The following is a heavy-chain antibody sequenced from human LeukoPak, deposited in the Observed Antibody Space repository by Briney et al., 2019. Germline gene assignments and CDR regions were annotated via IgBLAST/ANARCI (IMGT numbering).Heavy chain of an antibody. J-gene: IGHJ4*02. CDR3: VKAQTGRLHLSGYY. CDR1: GFTFSSYA. CDR2: ITASGDST. D-gene: IGHD3-16*01. Sequence: GGSLRLSCATSGFTFSSYAMSWVRQAPGKGLEWVSAITASGDSTYYVDSVKGRFTISRDNSKNTLYLQMSSLRAEDTAVYYCVKAQTGRLHLSGYYWGQGTLVTVSS. V-gene: IGHV3-23*01.